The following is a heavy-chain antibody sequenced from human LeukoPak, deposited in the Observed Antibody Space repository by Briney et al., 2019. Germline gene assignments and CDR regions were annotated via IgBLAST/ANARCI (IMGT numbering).Heavy chain of an antibody. CDR3: AREGMGLTYCGGDCPPSDY. D-gene: IGHD2-21*02. V-gene: IGHV3-30-3*01. J-gene: IGHJ4*02. CDR1: GFTFSSYA. CDR2: ISYDGSNK. Sequence: GGSLRLSCVASGFTFSSYAMHWVRQAPGKGLEWVALISYDGSNKYYADSVKGRFTISRDNAKNSLYLQMNSLRAEDTAVYYCAREGMGLTYCGGDCPPSDYWGQGTLVTVSS.